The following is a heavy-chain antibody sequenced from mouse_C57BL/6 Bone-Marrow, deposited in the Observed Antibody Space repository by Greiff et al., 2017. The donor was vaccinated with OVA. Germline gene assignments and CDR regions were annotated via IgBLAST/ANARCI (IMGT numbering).Heavy chain of an antibody. D-gene: IGHD2-5*01. CDR2: IDPENGDT. J-gene: IGHJ3*01. V-gene: IGHV14-4*01. CDR3: TPYSNYSAY. CDR1: GFNIKDDY. Sequence: VQLQQSGAELVRPGASVKLSCTASGFNIKDDYMHWVKQRPEQGLEWIGWIDPENGDTEYASKFQGKATITADTSSNTAYLQLSSLTSEDTAVYYCTPYSNYSAYWGQGTLVTVSA.